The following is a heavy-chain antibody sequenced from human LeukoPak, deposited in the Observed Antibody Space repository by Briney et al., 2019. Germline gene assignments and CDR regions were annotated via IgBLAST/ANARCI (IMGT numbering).Heavy chain of an antibody. CDR1: GGSMSSGDFY. J-gene: IGHJ4*02. V-gene: IGHV4-30-4*01. Sequence: NPSETLSLTCTVSGGSMSSGDFYWSWIRQPPGKGLEWIAYISYSGSTYYKPSLKSRLTISVDSSKNQFSLKLRSVTAADTAVYCCAGYGSGPSSPNGYLDYWGQGTLVTVSS. CDR3: AGYGSGPSSPNGYLDY. D-gene: IGHD3-10*01. CDR2: ISYSGST.